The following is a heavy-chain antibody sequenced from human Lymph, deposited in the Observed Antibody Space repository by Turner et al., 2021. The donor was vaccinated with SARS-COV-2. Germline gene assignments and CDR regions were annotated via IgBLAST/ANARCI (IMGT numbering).Heavy chain of an antibody. CDR3: AKRGGVYCSGGNCYSGRLDY. CDR1: GFTFRTDC. J-gene: IGHJ4*02. D-gene: IGHD2-15*01. Sequence: QVQLVESGGGVVQPGRSMRLYCAASGFTFRTDCMHWVRQAPGKGLEWVAVISYDGSNKYYADAVKGLFTISRDNSKNTLYLQMNSLRAEDTAVYYCAKRGGVYCSGGNCYSGRLDYWGQGTLVTVSS. V-gene: IGHV3-30*18. CDR2: ISYDGSNK.